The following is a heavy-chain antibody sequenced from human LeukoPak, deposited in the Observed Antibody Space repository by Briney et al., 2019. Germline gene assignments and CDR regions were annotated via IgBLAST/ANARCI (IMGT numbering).Heavy chain of an antibody. V-gene: IGHV3-66*01. D-gene: IGHD3-10*01. CDR3: ARGSLLWFGESTRGYYFDY. CDR2: IYSGGST. Sequence: GGSLRLSCAASGFTLSSNYMSWVRQAPGKGLEGVSVIYSGGSTYYAGSVKGRFTISRDNSKSTMYLQMNSLRAEDTAVYYCARGSLLWFGESTRGYYFDYWGQGTLVTISS. J-gene: IGHJ4*02. CDR1: GFTLSSNY.